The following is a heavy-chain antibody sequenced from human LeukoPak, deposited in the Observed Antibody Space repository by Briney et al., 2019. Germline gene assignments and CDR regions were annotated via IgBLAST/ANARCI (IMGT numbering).Heavy chain of an antibody. CDR3: ARDLLSTAGYFDY. V-gene: IGHV4-59*01. D-gene: IGHD6-19*01. Sequence: SETLSLTCTVSGGSISSYYWSWIRQPPGKGLEWIGYIYYSGSTNYNPALKRRVTKSVDTSKNQFSLNLSSVTAADTAVYYCARDLLSTAGYFDYWGQGTLVTVSS. CDR1: GGSISSYY. CDR2: IYYSGST. J-gene: IGHJ4*02.